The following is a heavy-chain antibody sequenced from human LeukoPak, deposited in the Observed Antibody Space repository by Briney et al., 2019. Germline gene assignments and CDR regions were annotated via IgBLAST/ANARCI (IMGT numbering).Heavy chain of an antibody. J-gene: IGHJ4*02. V-gene: IGHV3-64*01. CDR3: ARARGYSYGFSSDY. D-gene: IGHD5-18*01. Sequence: PGGSPRLSCAASGFTFTNYGMHWVRQAPGKGLESVSAITTDGGSTYYANSVKGRFTISRDNSKNTLYLQMGSLRAEDMAVYYCARARGYSYGFSSDYWGQGTLVTVSS. CDR2: ITTDGGST. CDR1: GFTFTNYG.